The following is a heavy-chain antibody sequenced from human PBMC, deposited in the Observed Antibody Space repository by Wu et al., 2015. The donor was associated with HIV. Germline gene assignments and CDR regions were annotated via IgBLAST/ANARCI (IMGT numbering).Heavy chain of an antibody. Sequence: QVQLLQSGAEVKKPGASVKVSCKVSGYTFTDYYMHWVRQAPGQGLQWMGWIIPHSGDTNSAQKFQGRVTLTRDTSISTAYMELSSLKSDDTAIYYCARALRPVADALELDYWGQGTLVTVSS. CDR2: IIPHSGDT. CDR1: GYTFTDYY. J-gene: IGHJ4*02. CDR3: ARALRPVADALELDY. D-gene: IGHD6-19*01. V-gene: IGHV1-2*02.